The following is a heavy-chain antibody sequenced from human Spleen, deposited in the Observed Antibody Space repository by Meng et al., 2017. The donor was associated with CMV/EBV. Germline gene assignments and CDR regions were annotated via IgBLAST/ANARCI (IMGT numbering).Heavy chain of an antibody. CDR3: ARSGGIAAAGDY. Sequence: VLLQGSAPGLVKPTVTLLITCTVSGCSISSNSCGWIRHPAGKGLELIGEINHSGSTNYNPSLKSRVTISVDTSKNQFSLNLSSVTAADTAVYYCARSGGIAAAGDYWGQGTLVTVSS. CDR1: GCSISSNS. V-gene: IGHV4-59*12. CDR2: INHSGST. J-gene: IGHJ4*02. D-gene: IGHD6-13*01.